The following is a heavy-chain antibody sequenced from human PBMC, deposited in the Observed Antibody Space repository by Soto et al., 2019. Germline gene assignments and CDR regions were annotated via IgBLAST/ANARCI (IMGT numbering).Heavy chain of an antibody. D-gene: IGHD3-22*01. Sequence: GGSLRLSCAASGFTFSGHWMHWVRQAPGKGLVWVSRISSDGSSADYADSVKGRFTISRDNTKNTLYLQMNSLRAEDTAVYYCASNVITMIVGAMDVWGQGTTVTVSS. V-gene: IGHV3-74*01. CDR3: ASNVITMIVGAMDV. CDR1: GFTFSGHW. J-gene: IGHJ6*02. CDR2: ISSDGSSA.